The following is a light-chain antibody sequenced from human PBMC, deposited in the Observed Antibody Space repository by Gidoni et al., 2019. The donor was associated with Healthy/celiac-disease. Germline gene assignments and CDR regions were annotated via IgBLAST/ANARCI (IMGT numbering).Light chain of an antibody. CDR1: QSLLHSNGYNY. CDR2: LGS. CDR3: MQALQTQYT. J-gene: IGKJ2*01. Sequence: DIVMPQSPLSLPVTPGEPASISCRSSQSLLHSNGYNYLDWYLQKPGQSPRLLIYLGSNRASGVPDRFSGSGSGTDFTLKISRVEAEDVGVYYCMQALQTQYTFXQXTKLEIK. V-gene: IGKV2-28*01.